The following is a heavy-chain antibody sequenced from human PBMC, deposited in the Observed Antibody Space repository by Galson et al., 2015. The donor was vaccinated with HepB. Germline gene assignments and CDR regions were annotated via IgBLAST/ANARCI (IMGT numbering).Heavy chain of an antibody. CDR1: GFTFRSYA. V-gene: IGHV3-23*01. Sequence: SLRLSCAASGFTFRSYAMSWVRQAPGKGLEWVSAISGSGGSTYYADSVEGRFTISRDNSKNTLYLQMNSLRADDTAVYYCARDREDYSWPTIGGYWGQGTLVTVSS. CDR3: ARDREDYSWPTIGGY. CDR2: ISGSGGST. J-gene: IGHJ4*02. D-gene: IGHD4-11*01.